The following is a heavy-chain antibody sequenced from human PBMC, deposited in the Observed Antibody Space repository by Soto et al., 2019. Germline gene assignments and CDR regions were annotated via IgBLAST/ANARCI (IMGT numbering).Heavy chain of an antibody. CDR3: VRVGYYDRRGYYDY. CDR1: GLTFSSYG. V-gene: IGHV1-69*13. D-gene: IGHD3-22*01. CDR2: IIALSGTP. J-gene: IGHJ4*02. Sequence: SVKVSCKAAGLTFSSYGNSWVRQAPGQGLEWPGAIIALSGTPKYAQKFQGRVTITADESTTTAYMELSSLRSDDTAVYYCVRVGYYDRRGYYDYWGQGTLVTVSS.